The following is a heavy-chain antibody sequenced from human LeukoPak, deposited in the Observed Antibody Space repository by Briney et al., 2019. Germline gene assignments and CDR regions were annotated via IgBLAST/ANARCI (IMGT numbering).Heavy chain of an antibody. CDR3: ARGRWKTGMDSPYYFDY. D-gene: IGHD2-2*03. CDR2: THTSGST. CDR1: GGSISFYY. V-gene: IGHV4-4*07. J-gene: IGHJ4*02. Sequence: SETLSLTCTVSGGSISFYYWSWIRQSAGKGLEWIGHTHTSGSTNYNPSLTSRVNMSVDTSKNQFSLKLSSVTAADTAVYYCARGRWKTGMDSPYYFDYWGQGTLVTVSS.